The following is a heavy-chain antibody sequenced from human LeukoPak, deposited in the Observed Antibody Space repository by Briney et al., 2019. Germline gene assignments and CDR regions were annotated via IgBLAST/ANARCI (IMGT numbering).Heavy chain of an antibody. CDR1: GGSISSYY. CDR2: INHSGST. D-gene: IGHD3-10*01. Sequence: PSETLSLTCTVSGGSISSYYWSWIRQPPGKGLEWIGEINHSGSTNYNPSLKSRVTISVDTSKNQFSLKLSSVTAADTAVYYCARGRKLGSGKKPPDYWGQGTLVTVSS. CDR3: ARGRKLGSGKKPPDY. V-gene: IGHV4-34*01. J-gene: IGHJ4*02.